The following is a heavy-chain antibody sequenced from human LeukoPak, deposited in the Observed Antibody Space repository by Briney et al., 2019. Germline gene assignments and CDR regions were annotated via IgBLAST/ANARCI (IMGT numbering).Heavy chain of an antibody. J-gene: IGHJ4*02. V-gene: IGHV3-23*01. CDR1: GFSFSNYA. CDR2: ISGSGGST. Sequence: PGGSLRLSCVPSGFSFSNYAMSWVRQAPGKGLEWVSSISGSGGSTHHVDSEKGRFTISRDKTKNTLYLQMNSLRAEDTAVYYCAKSSYYDASGYYREYYFDSWGQGTLVTVSS. CDR3: AKSSYYDASGYYREYYFDS. D-gene: IGHD3-22*01.